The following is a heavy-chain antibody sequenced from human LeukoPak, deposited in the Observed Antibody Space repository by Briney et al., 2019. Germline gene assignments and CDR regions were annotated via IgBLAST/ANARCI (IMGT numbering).Heavy chain of an antibody. D-gene: IGHD3-22*01. J-gene: IGHJ6*03. CDR1: GGSISSSSYY. CDR2: IYYSGST. V-gene: IGHV4-39*01. CDR3: ARQGAPSRYYYDSRGLYYMDV. Sequence: SETLSLTCTVSGGSISSSSYYWGWIRQPPGKGLEWIGSIYYSGSTYYNPSLKSRVTISVDTSKNQFSLKLSSVTAADTAVYYCARQGAPSRYYYDSRGLYYMDVWGKGTTVTISS.